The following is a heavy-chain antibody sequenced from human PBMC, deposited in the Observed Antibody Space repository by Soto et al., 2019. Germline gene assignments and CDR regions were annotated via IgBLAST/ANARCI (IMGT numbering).Heavy chain of an antibody. J-gene: IGHJ6*02. V-gene: IGHV5-51*01. CDR1: GYSFTSYW. CDR2: IYPGDSDI. CDR3: ARQYCSGGSCYSSRHYYYGMDV. D-gene: IGHD2-15*01. Sequence: GESLKISCKGSGYSFTSYWIGWVRQVPGKGLEWMGIIYPGDSDIRHSPSFQGQVTISADKSLSTAYLQWGSLKASDTAMYYCARQYCSGGSCYSSRHYYYGMDVWGQGTTVTVSS.